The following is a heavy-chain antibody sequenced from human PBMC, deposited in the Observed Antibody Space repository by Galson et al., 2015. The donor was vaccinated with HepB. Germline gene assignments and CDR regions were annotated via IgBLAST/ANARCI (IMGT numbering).Heavy chain of an antibody. CDR2: ISYDGSNK. J-gene: IGHJ4*02. D-gene: IGHD6-19*01. Sequence: SLRLSCAASGFTFSSYATHWVRQAPGKGLEWVAVISYDGSNKFYAESVKGRFTVSRDDSKNTLSLQMNSLRAEDTAVYYCARASRGGAVAGLDYWGQGTLVIVSS. V-gene: IGHV3-30*04. CDR1: GFTFSSYA. CDR3: ARASRGGAVAGLDY.